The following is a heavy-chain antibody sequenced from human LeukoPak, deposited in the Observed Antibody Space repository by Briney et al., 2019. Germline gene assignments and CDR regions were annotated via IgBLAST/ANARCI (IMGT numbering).Heavy chain of an antibody. V-gene: IGHV4-59*12. D-gene: IGHD3-9*01. Sequence: PSETLSLTCTVSGGSISSYYWSWIRQPPGKGLEWIGYIYYSGSTNYNPSLKSRVTISVDTSKNQFSLKLSSVTAADTAVYYCAREGWDDILTGYYYYYYMDVWGKGTTVTISS. CDR3: AREGWDDILTGYYYYYYMDV. J-gene: IGHJ6*03. CDR2: IYYSGST. CDR1: GGSISSYY.